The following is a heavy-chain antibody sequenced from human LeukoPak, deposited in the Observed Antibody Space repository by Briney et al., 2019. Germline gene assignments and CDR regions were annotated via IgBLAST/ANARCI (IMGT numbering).Heavy chain of an antibody. Sequence: EASVKVSCKASGYKSTDYGINWVRQGPGQGLEWMGWINGHNGKSNYSQRFQDRVTMTTDTSTSTAYMELRRLRYGDTAVYYCVRVPELPEYWGQGTLVTASS. CDR1: GYKSTDYG. V-gene: IGHV1-18*01. J-gene: IGHJ4*02. CDR3: VRVPELPEY. CDR2: INGHNGKS. D-gene: IGHD2-15*01.